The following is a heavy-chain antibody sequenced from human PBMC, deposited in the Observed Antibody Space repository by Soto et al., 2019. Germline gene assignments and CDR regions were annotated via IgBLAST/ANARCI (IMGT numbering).Heavy chain of an antibody. Sequence: SLKISCEASGFTFYTYAMIWVRQAPGKGLEWVTAIDSDGTDTYYADFVKGRFTVSRDNSKNTLYLQMRSLTAEDTALYYCAKGRLAVGSDWFDSWGPGTLVTVSS. V-gene: IGHV3-23*05. D-gene: IGHD1-26*01. CDR2: IDSDGTDT. J-gene: IGHJ5*01. CDR3: AKGRLAVGSDWFDS. CDR1: GFTFYTYA.